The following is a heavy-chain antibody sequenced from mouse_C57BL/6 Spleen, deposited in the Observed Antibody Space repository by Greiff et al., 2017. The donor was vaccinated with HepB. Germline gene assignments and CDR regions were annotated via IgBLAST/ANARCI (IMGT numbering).Heavy chain of an antibody. CDR1: GYTFTEYT. D-gene: IGHD1-1*01. V-gene: IGHV1-62-2*01. CDR2: FYPGSGSI. CDR3: ARHEGKSNYYGSSYNAMDY. Sequence: VMLVESGAELVKPGASVKLSCKASGYTFTEYTIHWVKQRSGQGLEWIGWFYPGSGSIKYNEKFKDKATLTADKSSSTVYMELSRLTSEDSAVYFCARHEGKSNYYGSSYNAMDYWGQGTSVTVSS. J-gene: IGHJ4*01.